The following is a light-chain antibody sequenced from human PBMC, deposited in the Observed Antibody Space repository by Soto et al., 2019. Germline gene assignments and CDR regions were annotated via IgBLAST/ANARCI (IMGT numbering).Light chain of an antibody. CDR1: DIGSKS. Sequence: SYELTQPPSVSVAPGQTAMITCGGNDIGSKSVHWYQQRPGQAPVLVVYDDRDRPSGNPERFSGSNSGSTATLTISRVEAGDEADYYCQVWDRNNNHVLFGGGTKLTVL. CDR3: QVWDRNNNHVL. J-gene: IGLJ3*02. V-gene: IGLV3-21*02. CDR2: DDR.